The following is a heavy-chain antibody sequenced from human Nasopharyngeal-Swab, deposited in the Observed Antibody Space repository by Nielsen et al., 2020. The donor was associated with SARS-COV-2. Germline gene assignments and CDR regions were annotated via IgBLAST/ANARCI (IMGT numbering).Heavy chain of an antibody. D-gene: IGHD1-26*01. CDR2: ISGSGGNT. CDR3: ASMGEVGATPTFDY. J-gene: IGHJ4*02. CDR1: GFTFSSYA. V-gene: IGHV3-23*01. Sequence: GESLKISCAASGFTFSSYAMSWVRQAPGKGLEWVSAISGSGGNTYYADSVKGRFTISRDNSKNTLYLQMNSLRAEDTAVYYCASMGEVGATPTFDYWGQGTLVTVSS.